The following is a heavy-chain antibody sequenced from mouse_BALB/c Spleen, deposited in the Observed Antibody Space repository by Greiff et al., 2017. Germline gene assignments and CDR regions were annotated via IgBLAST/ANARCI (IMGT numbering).Heavy chain of an antibody. V-gene: IGHV14-4*02. D-gene: IGHD2-1*01. Sequence: DVQLQESGAELVRSGASVKLSCTASGFNIKDYYMHWVKQRPEQGLEWIGWIDPENGDTEYAPKFQGKATMTADTSSNTAYLQLSSLTSEDTAVYYCNARSYGNSYFDYWGQGTTLTVSS. CDR2: IDPENGDT. J-gene: IGHJ2*01. CDR3: NARSYGNSYFDY. CDR1: GFNIKDYY.